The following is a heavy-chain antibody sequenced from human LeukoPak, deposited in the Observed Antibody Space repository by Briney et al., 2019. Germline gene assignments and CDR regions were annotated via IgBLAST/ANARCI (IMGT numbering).Heavy chain of an antibody. CDR1: GGSVSSGSYY. CDR2: IYYSGST. J-gene: IGHJ5*02. Sequence: SETLSLTCTVSGGSVSSGSYYWSWIRQPPGKGLEWIGYIYYSGSTNYNPSLKSRVTISVDTSKNQFSLKLSSVTAADTAVYYCASGVVVAATASSDPWGQGTLVTVSS. D-gene: IGHD2-15*01. CDR3: ASGVVVAATASSDP. V-gene: IGHV4-61*01.